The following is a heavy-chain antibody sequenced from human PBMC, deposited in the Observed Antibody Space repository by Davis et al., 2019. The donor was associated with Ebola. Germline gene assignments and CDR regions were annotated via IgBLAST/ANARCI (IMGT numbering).Heavy chain of an antibody. J-gene: IGHJ4*02. CDR3: ARVDWPVQFDF. V-gene: IGHV3-7*01. CDR2: IRQDGREK. CDR1: GFTFSSYA. Sequence: PGGSLGLSCAASGFTFSSYAMHWVRQAPGKGLEWVANIRQDGREKHYVDSVKGRFTISRDNTKNSLFLQMNSLRDDETAVYYCARVDWPVQFDFWGQGTVVTVSS. D-gene: IGHD3-9*01.